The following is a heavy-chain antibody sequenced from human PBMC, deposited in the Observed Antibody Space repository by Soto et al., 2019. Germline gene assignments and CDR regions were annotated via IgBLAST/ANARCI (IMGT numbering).Heavy chain of an antibody. CDR2: INPSGGST. D-gene: IGHD6-13*01. V-gene: IGHV1-46*01. CDR3: ARDHSISSSGAWWLDP. CDR1: GYTFTSNW. J-gene: IGHJ5*02. Sequence: ASVKVSCKASGYTFTSNWIHWVRRAPGQGLEWMGIINPSGGSTYYAQKFQGRVTLTRDTSTSTVYVELTSLTSEDTAVYYCARDHSISSSGAWWLDPWGQGTLVTISS.